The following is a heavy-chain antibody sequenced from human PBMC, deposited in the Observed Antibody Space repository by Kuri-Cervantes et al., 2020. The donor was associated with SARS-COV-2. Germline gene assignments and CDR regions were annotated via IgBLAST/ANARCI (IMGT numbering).Heavy chain of an antibody. Sequence: GGSLRLSCAASGFTFSNAWMSWVRQAPGKGLEWVGRIKSKTDGGTTDYAAPVKGRFTISRDDSKSIAYLQMNSLKTEDTAVYYCTRPIVVVPAAHLSFDYWGQGTLVTVSS. D-gene: IGHD2-2*01. J-gene: IGHJ4*02. CDR3: TRPIVVVPAAHLSFDY. CDR1: GFTFSNAW. V-gene: IGHV3-15*01. CDR2: IKSKTDGGTT.